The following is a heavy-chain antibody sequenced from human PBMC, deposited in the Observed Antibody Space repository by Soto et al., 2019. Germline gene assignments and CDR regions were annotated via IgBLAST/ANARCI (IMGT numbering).Heavy chain of an antibody. CDR1: GYTFTSYG. CDR2: ISAYNGNT. CDR3: ARDNSGSYPSSYWYFDL. V-gene: IGHV1-18*01. Sequence: QVQLVQSGAEVKKPGASVKVSCKASGYTFTSYGISWVRQAPGQGLEWMGWISAYNGNTNYAQKLQGRVTMTTDTSTSTAYRELRSLRSDDTAVYYCARDNSGSYPSSYWYFDLWGRGTLVTVSS. J-gene: IGHJ2*01. D-gene: IGHD1-26*01.